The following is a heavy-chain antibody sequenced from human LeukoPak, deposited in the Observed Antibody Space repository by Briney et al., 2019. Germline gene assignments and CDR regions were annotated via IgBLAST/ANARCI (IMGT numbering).Heavy chain of an antibody. J-gene: IGHJ6*02. Sequence: GGSLRLSCTASGFTFSNYAMSWVRQAPGKGLEWVSSISGSDGSTYYADSVKGRCTISRDNSKNTLYLQMNSLRAEDTAVYYCAKSYGSGSYYNVGMDVWGQGTTVTVSS. CDR2: ISGSDGST. CDR3: AKSYGSGSYYNVGMDV. V-gene: IGHV3-23*01. D-gene: IGHD3-10*01. CDR1: GFTFSNYA.